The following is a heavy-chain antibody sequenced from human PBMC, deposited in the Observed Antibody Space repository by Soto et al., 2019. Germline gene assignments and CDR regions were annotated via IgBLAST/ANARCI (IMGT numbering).Heavy chain of an antibody. CDR2: VNPILSMS. D-gene: IGHD2-2*03. V-gene: IGHV1-69*02. CDR3: ASNYGSGYRAIDS. Sequence: QVQLVQSGAEVKSAGSSVKVSSKASGDTFNCYSINWVRQAPGLGLEWVGRVNPILSMSNYAQRFQGRVTMTADKSTGTAYLELRSLRSEDTAIYYCASNYGSGYRAIDSWGQGALVTVSS. J-gene: IGHJ4*02. CDR1: GDTFNCYS.